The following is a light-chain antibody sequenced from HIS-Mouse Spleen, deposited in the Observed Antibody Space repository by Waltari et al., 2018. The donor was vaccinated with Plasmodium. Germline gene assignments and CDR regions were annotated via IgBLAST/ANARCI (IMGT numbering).Light chain of an antibody. CDR2: KAA. Sequence: DIQMTQSPSTLSASVGDRVTITCRASQSISSWLAWYQQKPGKAPKHLIYKAASLESGVPSMFSGSGSGTEFTLTISSLQPDDFATYYCQQYNSYSWTFGQGTKVEIK. J-gene: IGKJ1*01. CDR3: QQYNSYSWT. V-gene: IGKV1-5*03. CDR1: QSISSW.